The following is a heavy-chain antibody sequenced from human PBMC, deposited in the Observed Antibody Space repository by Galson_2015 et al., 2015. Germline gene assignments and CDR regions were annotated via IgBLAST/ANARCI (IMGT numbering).Heavy chain of an antibody. CDR1: GGTFSSYA. CDR2: IIPIFGTA. V-gene: IGHV1-69*06. CDR3: ARDRRVRGDPIYFDY. Sequence: SVKVSCKASGGTFSSYAISWVRQAPGQGLEWMGGIIPIFGTANYAQKFQGRVTITADKSTSTAYMELSSLRSEDTAVYYCARDRRVRGDPIYFDYWGQGTLVTVSS. D-gene: IGHD4-17*01. J-gene: IGHJ4*02.